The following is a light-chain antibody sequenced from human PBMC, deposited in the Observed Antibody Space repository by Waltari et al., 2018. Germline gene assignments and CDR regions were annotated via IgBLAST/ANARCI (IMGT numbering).Light chain of an antibody. J-gene: IGKJ2*01. Sequence: DIVMTQSPLSLPVTPGEPASIPCRFSQRLLHSNGYNYLDWYLQKPGQSPQLLIYLGSNRASGVPDRFSGSGSGTDFTLKISRVEAEDVGVYYCMQALQTPYTFGQGTKLEIK. CDR3: MQALQTPYT. V-gene: IGKV2-28*01. CDR2: LGS. CDR1: QRLLHSNGYNY.